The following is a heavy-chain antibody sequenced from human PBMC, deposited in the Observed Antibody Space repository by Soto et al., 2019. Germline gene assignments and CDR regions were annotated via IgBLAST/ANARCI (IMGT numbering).Heavy chain of an antibody. V-gene: IGHV1-3*01. CDR3: ARHPLHYDFWSGYFPWFAP. Sequence: ASVKVSCKASGYTFTTYFIHWVRQAPGQRLEWMGWINAGNGNTRYSQKFQGRVTITRDTSASTVYMELSSLRSEDTAVYYCARHPLHYDFWSGYFPWFAPWGQGTLVTVSS. CDR2: INAGNGNT. J-gene: IGHJ5*02. D-gene: IGHD3-3*01. CDR1: GYTFTTYF.